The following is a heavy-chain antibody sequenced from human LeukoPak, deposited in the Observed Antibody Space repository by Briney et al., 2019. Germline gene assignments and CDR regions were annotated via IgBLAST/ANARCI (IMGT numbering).Heavy chain of an antibody. Sequence: PSETLSLTCTVSGGSISSYYWSWIRQPAGKGLEWIGRIYTSESTNYNPSLKSRVTMSVDTSKNQFSLKLSSVTAADTAVYYCARPLGPYSSKDAFDIWGQGTMVTVSS. V-gene: IGHV4-4*07. CDR2: IYTSEST. CDR3: ARPLGPYSSKDAFDI. D-gene: IGHD6-19*01. J-gene: IGHJ3*02. CDR1: GGSISSYY.